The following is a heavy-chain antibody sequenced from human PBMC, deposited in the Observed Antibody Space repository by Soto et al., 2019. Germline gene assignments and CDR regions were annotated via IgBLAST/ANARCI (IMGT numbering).Heavy chain of an antibody. CDR3: ARDARGDEAPMDY. D-gene: IGHD3-10*01. V-gene: IGHV1-18*01. CDR1: GYTFTTSG. CDR2: INTDNGNT. J-gene: IGHJ4*02. Sequence: ASVKVSCKASGYTFTTSGISWVRQAPGQGLEWLGWINTDNGNTNYAQHLQGRVTLTTDTSTSTAYMDLRSLRSDDTVVYYCARDARGDEAPMDYWGQGTLVTVSS.